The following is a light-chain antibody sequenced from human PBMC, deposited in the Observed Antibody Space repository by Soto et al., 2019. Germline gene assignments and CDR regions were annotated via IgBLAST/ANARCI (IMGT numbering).Light chain of an antibody. CDR1: QSISSY. Sequence: DIQMTQSPSSLSASIGDRVTITCRASQSISSYLNWYQQKPGKAPKLLIYAASSLQSGVPSRFSGSGSGTEFTLTISSLQPGDFATYYCQQYYTYSSFGQGTKVDIK. CDR3: QQYYTYSS. V-gene: IGKV1-39*01. CDR2: AAS. J-gene: IGKJ1*01.